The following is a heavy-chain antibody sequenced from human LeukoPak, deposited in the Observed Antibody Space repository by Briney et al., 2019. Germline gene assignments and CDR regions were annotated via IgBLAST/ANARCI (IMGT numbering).Heavy chain of an antibody. Sequence: GGSLRLSCAAPGFTFSSYWMHWVRQAPGKGLVWVSRINSDGSSTSYADSVKGRFTISRDNSKNTLYLQMNSLGAEDTAVYYCARAHPPSSGWYQNRGWFDPWGQGTLVTVSS. CDR2: INSDGSST. CDR3: ARAHPPSSGWYQNRGWFDP. J-gene: IGHJ5*02. V-gene: IGHV3-74*01. CDR1: GFTFSSYW. D-gene: IGHD6-19*01.